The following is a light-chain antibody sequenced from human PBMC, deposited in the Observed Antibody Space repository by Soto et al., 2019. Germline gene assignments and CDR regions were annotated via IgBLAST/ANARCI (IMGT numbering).Light chain of an antibody. CDR3: QQCGSSPIT. CDR2: DAS. J-gene: IGKJ5*01. V-gene: IGKV3-20*01. Sequence: EVMLKQSPDTVSLSPGQRGTLPCSASDSTLNDYLAWYQQKPGQAPRLLIHDASRRATGIPDRFSGSGSGTDFTLTISRLEPEDFAVYYCQQCGSSPITFGQGTRLEIK. CDR1: DSTLNDY.